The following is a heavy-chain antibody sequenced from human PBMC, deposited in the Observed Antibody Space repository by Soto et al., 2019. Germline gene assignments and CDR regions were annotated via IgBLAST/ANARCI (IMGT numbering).Heavy chain of an antibody. CDR3: ARSQTTVTSYDY. J-gene: IGHJ4*02. CDR2: IYYSGST. D-gene: IGHD4-17*01. CDR1: GGSISSDY. V-gene: IGHV4-59*08. Sequence: PSETLSLTCTVSGGSISSDYWSWIRQPPGKGLEWIGYIYYSGSTKYNPSLESRLTISVDTSKTQFSLKLSSVTAADTAVYYCARSQTTVTSYDYWGQGTLVTVSS.